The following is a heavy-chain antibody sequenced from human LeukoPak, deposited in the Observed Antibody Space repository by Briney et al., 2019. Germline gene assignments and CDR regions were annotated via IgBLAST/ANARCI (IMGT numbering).Heavy chain of an antibody. V-gene: IGHV4-4*02. Sequence: SETLSLTCAVSGGSTTTTNWWSWVRQPPGKGLEWIGEVHLSGATNYNPSLESRVSMSIDKSKNHLSLEVTSVTAADTAIYYCTRESGAFSPFGFWGQGTLLTVSS. D-gene: IGHD1-26*01. CDR3: TRESGAFSPFGF. CDR2: VHLSGAT. J-gene: IGHJ4*02. CDR1: GGSTTTTNW.